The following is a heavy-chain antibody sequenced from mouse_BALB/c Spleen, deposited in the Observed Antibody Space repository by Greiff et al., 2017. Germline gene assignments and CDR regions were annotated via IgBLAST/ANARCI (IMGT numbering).Heavy chain of an antibody. V-gene: IGHV1S127*01. CDR1: GYTFTSYW. J-gene: IGHJ4*01. CDR2: IDPSDSYT. Sequence: QVQLQQSGAELVKPGASVKMSCKASGYTFTSYWMHWVKQRPGQGLEWIGVIDPSDSYTSYNQKFKGKATLTVDTSSSTAYMQLSSLTSEDSAVYYCTRRGEVRRDYAMDYWGQGTSVTVSS. D-gene: IGHD2-14*01. CDR3: TRRGEVRRDYAMDY.